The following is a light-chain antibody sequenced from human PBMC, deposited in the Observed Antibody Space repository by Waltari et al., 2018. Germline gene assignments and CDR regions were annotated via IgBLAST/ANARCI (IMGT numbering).Light chain of an antibody. V-gene: IGKV3-15*01. CDR2: GAS. CDR1: HSVSSN. J-gene: IGKJ3*01. Sequence: EVVMTQSPATLSVSPGERAALSCRASHSVSSNLAWYQQKPGQAPRLLINGASTRATDIPARFSGSGSGTEFTLTISSLQPEDFGVYYCQQYNNWPPTFTFGPGTKVDIK. CDR3: QQYNNWPPTFT.